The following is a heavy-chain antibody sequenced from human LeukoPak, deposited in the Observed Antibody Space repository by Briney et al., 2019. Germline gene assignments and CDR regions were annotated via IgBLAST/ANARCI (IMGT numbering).Heavy chain of an antibody. CDR1: GFTFSSFG. CDR3: ASATFSNWFYFDQ. V-gene: IGHV3-30*02. D-gene: IGHD6-13*01. CDR2: IRYDGSDK. J-gene: IGHJ4*02. Sequence: GGSLRLSCEASGFTFSSFGMHWVRQAPGKGLEWVAFIRYDGSDKYYGDSVKGRFTTSRDNSNNALFLQMNSLRAEDTSTYYCASATFSNWFYFDQWGQGTLVTVSS.